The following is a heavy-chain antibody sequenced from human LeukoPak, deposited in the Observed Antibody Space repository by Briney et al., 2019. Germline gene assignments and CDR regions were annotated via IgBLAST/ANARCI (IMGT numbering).Heavy chain of an antibody. D-gene: IGHD3-10*01. Sequence: SETLSLTCAVYGGSFSGYYWSWIRQPPGKGLEWIGEINHSGSTNYNPSLKSRVTISVDTSKNQFSLKLSSVTAADTAVYYCARGTVVRGVPMPYFDYWGQGTLVTVSS. J-gene: IGHJ4*02. V-gene: IGHV4-34*01. CDR2: INHSGST. CDR3: ARGTVVRGVPMPYFDY. CDR1: GGSFSGYY.